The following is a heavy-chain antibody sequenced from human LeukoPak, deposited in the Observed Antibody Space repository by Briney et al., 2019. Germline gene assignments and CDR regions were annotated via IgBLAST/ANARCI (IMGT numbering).Heavy chain of an antibody. Sequence: SVKVSCKASGGIFSSYAISWVRQAPGQGLEWMGRIIPILGIANYAQKFQGRDTITADKSTSTAYMELSSLRSEDTAVYYCARVTRPHWYSGSHGMDAFDIWGQGTMVTVSS. D-gene: IGHD1-26*01. CDR2: IIPILGIA. V-gene: IGHV1-69*04. CDR1: GGIFSSYA. CDR3: ARVTRPHWYSGSHGMDAFDI. J-gene: IGHJ3*02.